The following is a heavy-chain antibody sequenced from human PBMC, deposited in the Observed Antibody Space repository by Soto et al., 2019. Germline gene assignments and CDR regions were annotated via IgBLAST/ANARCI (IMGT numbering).Heavy chain of an antibody. CDR2: ISASGGNT. Sequence: ELQLLESGGDLVQPGGSLRLSCAASGFTFSNYAISWVRLTPGKGLEWVSAISASGGNTYIADSVKGRFTISRDNSKNTIYLQMKSLRAEDTAVYYCATHHDSGGLCLYLDYRGRGTLVTVSS. CDR3: ATHHDSGGLCLYLDY. V-gene: IGHV3-23*01. D-gene: IGHD3-22*01. J-gene: IGHJ4*02. CDR1: GFTFSNYA.